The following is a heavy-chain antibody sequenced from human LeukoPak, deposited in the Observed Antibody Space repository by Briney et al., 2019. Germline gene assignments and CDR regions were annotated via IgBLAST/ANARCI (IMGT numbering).Heavy chain of an antibody. J-gene: IGHJ6*02. CDR3: ARDGRSSNYYDGVDV. V-gene: IGHV3-30*03. CDR2: ISDGGSNK. D-gene: IGHD6-6*01. CDR1: GFTFSSFA. Sequence: GGSLRLSCAASGFTFSSFAMNWVRQAPGKGLEWVAAISDGGSNKYYVDSVKGRVTISRDNSKNTLFLQMNSLRAEDTAVYYCARDGRSSNYYDGVDVWGQGTTVTVSS.